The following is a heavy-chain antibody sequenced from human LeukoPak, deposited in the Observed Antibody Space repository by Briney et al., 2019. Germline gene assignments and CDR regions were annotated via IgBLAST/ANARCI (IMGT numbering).Heavy chain of an antibody. V-gene: IGHV1-46*01. CDR3: ARDPGVDGSSED. Sequence: ASVKVSCKASGYTFTSYYMHWVRQALGQGLEWMGIINPSGGSTSYAQKFQGRVTMTRDTSTSTVYMELSSLRSEDTAVYYCARDPGVDGSSEDWGQGTLVTVSS. CDR2: INPSGGST. D-gene: IGHD3-22*01. CDR1: GYTFTSYY. J-gene: IGHJ4*02.